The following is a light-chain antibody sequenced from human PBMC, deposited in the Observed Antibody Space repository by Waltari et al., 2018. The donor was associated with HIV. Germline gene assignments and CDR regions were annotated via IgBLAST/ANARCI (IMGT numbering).Light chain of an antibody. CDR2: KAS. CDR1: QSISSW. V-gene: IGKV1-5*03. Sequence: SPSTLSASVGDRVTITCRASQSISSWLAWYQQKPGKAPKLLIYKASSLESGVPSRFSGSGSGTEFTLTISSLQPDDFATYYCQQYNSYSPITFGQGTRLEIK. J-gene: IGKJ5*01. CDR3: QQYNSYSPIT.